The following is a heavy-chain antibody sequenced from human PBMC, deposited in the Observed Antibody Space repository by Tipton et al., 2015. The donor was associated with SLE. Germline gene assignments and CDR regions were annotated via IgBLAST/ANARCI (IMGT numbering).Heavy chain of an antibody. CDR3: ARHRGYDYYGSGSNRPFDV. CDR2: IYNSGIT. V-gene: IGHV4-61*02. D-gene: IGHD3-10*01. Sequence: TLSLTCTVSGDSFSSGSSSWNWVRQPAGKGLEWIGLIYNSGITNYNPSLQSRVTLSVDMSKNQFSLRLSSVTAADTGVYYCARHRGYDYYGSGSNRPFDVWGQGTMVTVSS. J-gene: IGHJ3*01. CDR1: GDSFSSGSSS.